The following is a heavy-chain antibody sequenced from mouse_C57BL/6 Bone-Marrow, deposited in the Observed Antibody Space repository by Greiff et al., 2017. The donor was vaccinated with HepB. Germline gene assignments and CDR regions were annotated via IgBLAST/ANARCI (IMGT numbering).Heavy chain of an antibody. CDR1: GFTFSSYA. Sequence: EVQGVESGGGLVKPGGSLKLSCAASGFTFSSYAMSWVRQTPEKRLEWVATISDGGSYTYYPDNVKGRFTISRDNAKNNLYLQMSHLKSEDTAMYYCAGIYYDYDGDAMDYWGQGTSVTVSS. J-gene: IGHJ4*01. CDR2: ISDGGSYT. D-gene: IGHD2-4*01. V-gene: IGHV5-4*01. CDR3: AGIYYDYDGDAMDY.